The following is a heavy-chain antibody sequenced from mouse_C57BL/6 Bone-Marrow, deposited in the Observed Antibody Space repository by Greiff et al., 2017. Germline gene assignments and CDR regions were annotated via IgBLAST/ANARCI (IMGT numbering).Heavy chain of an antibody. D-gene: IGHD1-1*01. CDR1: GYTFTSYW. CDR3: ARCDYYGSSPDY. V-gene: IGHV1-61*01. J-gene: IGHJ2*01. CDR2: IYPSDSET. Sequence: QVQLQQPGAELVRPGSSVKLSCKASGYTFTSYWMDWVKQRPGQGLEWIGNIYPSDSETHYNQKFKDKATLTVDKSSSTAYMQFSSLTSEDSAVYYCARCDYYGSSPDYWGQGTTLTVSS.